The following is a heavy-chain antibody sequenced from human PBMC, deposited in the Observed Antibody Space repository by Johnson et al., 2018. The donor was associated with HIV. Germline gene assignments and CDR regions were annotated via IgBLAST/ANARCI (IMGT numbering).Heavy chain of an antibody. J-gene: IGHJ3*02. CDR1: GFTFSSYA. CDR3: AKGVGIYSDAFDI. D-gene: IGHD1-26*01. CDR2: ISGSGGST. Sequence: VQLVESGGGLVQPGGSLRLSCAASGFTFSSYAMSWVRQAPGKGLEWVSAISGSGGSTYYADSVKGRFTISRDNSKNPPDRQMNSMQAEDTAVYYCAKGVGIYSDAFDIGGHGTMVTVSS. V-gene: IGHV3-23*04.